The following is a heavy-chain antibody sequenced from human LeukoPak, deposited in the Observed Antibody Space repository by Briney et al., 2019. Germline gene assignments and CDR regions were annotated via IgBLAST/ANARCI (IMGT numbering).Heavy chain of an antibody. J-gene: IGHJ6*03. V-gene: IGHV4-4*07. D-gene: IGHD5-18*01. CDR3: ASGYSSVYYYYYMDV. Sequence: SETLSLTCTVSGGSISSYYWSWIRQPAGKGLEWIGRIYTSGSTNYNPSLKSRVTISVDTSKNQFSLKLSSVTAADTAVYYCASGYSSVYYYYYMDVWGKGTTVTVSS. CDR2: IYTSGST. CDR1: GGSISSYY.